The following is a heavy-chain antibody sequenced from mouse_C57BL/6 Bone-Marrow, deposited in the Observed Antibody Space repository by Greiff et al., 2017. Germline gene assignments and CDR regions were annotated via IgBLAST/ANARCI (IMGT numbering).Heavy chain of an antibody. CDR1: GYTFTSYD. V-gene: IGHV1-85*01. J-gene: IGHJ1*03. CDR2: IYPRDGST. CDR3: ARLECDGSSGDWYFDV. D-gene: IGHD1-1*01. Sequence: QVQLKESGPELVKPGASVKLSCKASGYTFTSYDINWVKQRPGQGLEWIGWIYPRDGSTKYNEKFKGKATLTVDTSSSTAYMVLHSLTSEASAVYFCARLECDGSSGDWYFDVWGTGTTVTVSS.